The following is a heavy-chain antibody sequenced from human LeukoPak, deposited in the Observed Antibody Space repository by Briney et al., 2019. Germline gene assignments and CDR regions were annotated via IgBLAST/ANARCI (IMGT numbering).Heavy chain of an antibody. J-gene: IGHJ3*01. CDR2: ISRSGATI. V-gene: IGHV3-48*01. Sequence: GGSLRLSCVASGFTFSDYNMHWVRQVPGKGLEWISYISRSGATIYYADSVRGRFTISRDNAKISVYLQIHSLRAEDTAVYYCAKSRSGWHPVWGQGTMVTVSS. CDR1: GFTFSDYN. CDR3: AKSRSGWHPV. D-gene: IGHD6-19*01.